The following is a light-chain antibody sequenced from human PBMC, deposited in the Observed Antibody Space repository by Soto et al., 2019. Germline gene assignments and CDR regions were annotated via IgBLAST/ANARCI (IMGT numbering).Light chain of an antibody. CDR1: SSDVGGYYF. Sequence: QSVLTQPASVSGSPGQSITISCTGTSSDVGGYYFVSWYQHHPGKAPKLMIFDVSKRPSGVSNRFSGSKSGNTASLTISGLEEEDEADYYSTSYTSSRVVFGRGTKLTVL. V-gene: IGLV2-14*03. CDR2: DVS. CDR3: TSYTSSRVV. J-gene: IGLJ2*01.